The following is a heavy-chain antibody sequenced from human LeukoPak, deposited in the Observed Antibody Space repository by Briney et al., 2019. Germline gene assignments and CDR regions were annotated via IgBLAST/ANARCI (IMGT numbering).Heavy chain of an antibody. CDR3: ARRVRKWLATYYYYMDV. CDR2: IKQDGSEK. V-gene: IGHV3-7*01. D-gene: IGHD6-19*01. CDR1: GFTFSSYW. J-gene: IGHJ6*03. Sequence: GGSLRLSCAASGFTFSSYWMSWVRQAPGKGLEWVANIKQDGSEKYYVDSVKGRFTISRDNAKNSLYLQMNSLRAEDTAVYYCARRVRKWLATYYYYMDVWGKGTTVTVSS.